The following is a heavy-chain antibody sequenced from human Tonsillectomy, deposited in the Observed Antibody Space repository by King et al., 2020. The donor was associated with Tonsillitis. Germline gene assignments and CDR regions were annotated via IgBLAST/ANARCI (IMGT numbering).Heavy chain of an antibody. Sequence: QPPGNGLEWIGYIYYIGSTNYNPSLKSRVTISVDNSKNQFSLKVNSVTAADMAIYYWAREALDAFDIWCKVTMVIVFS. J-gene: IGHJ3*02. CDR2: IYYIGST. V-gene: IGHV4-59*01. CDR3: AREALDAFDI.